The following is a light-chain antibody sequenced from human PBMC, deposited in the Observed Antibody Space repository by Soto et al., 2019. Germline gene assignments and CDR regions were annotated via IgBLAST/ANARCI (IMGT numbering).Light chain of an antibody. CDR3: SSYTRSSTRV. J-gene: IGLJ2*01. V-gene: IGLV2-14*01. CDR2: EVS. CDR1: SSDVGGYNY. Sequence: QSALTQPASVSGSPGQSITISCTGTSSDVGGYNYVSWYQHHPGKAPKPMIYEVSNRPSGVSNRFSGSKSGNTASLTISGLQAEDEADYYCSSYTRSSTRVFGGGTKLTVL.